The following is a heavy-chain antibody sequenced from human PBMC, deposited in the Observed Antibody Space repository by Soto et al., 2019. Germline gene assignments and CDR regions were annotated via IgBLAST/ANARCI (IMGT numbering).Heavy chain of an antibody. CDR2: IYFRGST. D-gene: IGHD5-12*01. Sequence: QVQLQESGPGLVKPSQTLSLTCTVAGGSISRRGYYWSWIRQHPGKGLEWIGYIYFRGSTYYNPSLKSRVTISVDAAKNQFSLILNSVTAAETAVYYCAVIVATNFDYWGQGTLVTVSS. V-gene: IGHV4-31*03. CDR3: AVIVATNFDY. J-gene: IGHJ4*02. CDR1: GGSISRRGYY.